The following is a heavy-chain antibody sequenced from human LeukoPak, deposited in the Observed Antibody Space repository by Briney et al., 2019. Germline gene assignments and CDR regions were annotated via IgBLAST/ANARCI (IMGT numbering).Heavy chain of an antibody. Sequence: GRSRRLSCAASGFTFDDYAIHWVRQAPGKGLEWVSGISWNGDNIAYAGSVKGRFTISRDNAKNSLYLQMNSLRAEDTASYYCAKNYFPYYYDSSFNYYFYGMDVWGQGTTVTVSS. J-gene: IGHJ6*02. V-gene: IGHV3-9*01. CDR2: ISWNGDNI. CDR3: AKNYFPYYYDSSFNYYFYGMDV. CDR1: GFTFDDYA. D-gene: IGHD3-22*01.